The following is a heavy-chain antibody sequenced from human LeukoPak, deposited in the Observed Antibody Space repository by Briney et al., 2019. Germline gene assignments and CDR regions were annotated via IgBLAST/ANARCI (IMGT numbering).Heavy chain of an antibody. J-gene: IGHJ4*02. CDR1: GITLSNYG. V-gene: IGHV3-23*01. Sequence: GGSLRLSCAVSGITLSNYGMSWVRQAPGKGLEWVAGISDSGGRTNYADSVKGRFTISRDNPKNTLYLQMNSLRAEDTAVYFCARRGVVIRVILVGFHKEANYFDSWGQGALVTVSS. CDR3: ARRGVVIRVILVGFHKEANYFDS. CDR2: ISDSGGRT. D-gene: IGHD3-22*01.